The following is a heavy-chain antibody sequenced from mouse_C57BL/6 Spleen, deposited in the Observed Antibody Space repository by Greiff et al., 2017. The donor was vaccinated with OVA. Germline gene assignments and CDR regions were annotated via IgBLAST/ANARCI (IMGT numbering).Heavy chain of an antibody. D-gene: IGHD1-1*01. CDR2: IHPGSGST. CDR1: GYTFTSYW. Sequence: QVQLQQPGAELVKPGASVKMSCKASGYTFTSYWITWVKQRPGQGLEWIGDIHPGSGSTNYNEKFKSKATLTVEQSSTTAYMQLISLTSEDSAVYYCARWDLITTVVARGGGYWGQGTTLTVSS. V-gene: IGHV1-55*01. J-gene: IGHJ2*01. CDR3: ARWDLITTVVARGGGY.